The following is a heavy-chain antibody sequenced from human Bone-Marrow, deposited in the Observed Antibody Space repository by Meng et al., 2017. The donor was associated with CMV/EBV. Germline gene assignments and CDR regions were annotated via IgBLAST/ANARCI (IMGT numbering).Heavy chain of an antibody. Sequence: GESLKISCAASGFTFSSSWMHWVCQAPGKGLEWVAFIRYDGSNKYYVDSVKGRFTISRDNSKNMLYLQMNSLRVADTAVYYCAKDDSAYFDFRSGYSTPPDYWGQGTLVTVSS. J-gene: IGHJ4*02. V-gene: IGHV3-30*02. CDR1: GFTFSSSW. CDR3: AKDDSAYFDFRSGYSTPPDY. D-gene: IGHD3-3*01. CDR2: IRYDGSNK.